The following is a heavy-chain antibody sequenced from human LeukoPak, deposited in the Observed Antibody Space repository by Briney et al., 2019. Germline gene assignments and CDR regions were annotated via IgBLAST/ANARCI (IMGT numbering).Heavy chain of an antibody. D-gene: IGHD3-22*01. V-gene: IGHV3-74*01. J-gene: IGHJ1*01. Sequence: GGSLRLSCAASGFTFSTYWMHWVRQAPGRDLVWVSRIKSDRSTNYADSVKGRFTISRDNANNTLSLQMNSLRPEDTGVYYCARAPSEIGGYYPEYFRHWGQGTLFTVSS. CDR1: GFTFSTYW. CDR2: IKSDRST. CDR3: ARAPSEIGGYYPEYFRH.